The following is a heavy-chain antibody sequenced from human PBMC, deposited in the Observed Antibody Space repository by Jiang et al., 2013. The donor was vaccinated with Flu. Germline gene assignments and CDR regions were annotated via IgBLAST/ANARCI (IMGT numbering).Heavy chain of an antibody. J-gene: IGHJ3*02. Sequence: KGLEWIGYIYYSGSTYYNPSLKSRVTISVDTSKNQFSLKLSSVTAADTAVYYCARVLGYCSGGSCYGDAFDIWGQGTMVTVSS. V-gene: IGHV4-31*02. D-gene: IGHD2-15*01. CDR2: IYYSGST. CDR3: ARVLGYCSGGSCYGDAFDI.